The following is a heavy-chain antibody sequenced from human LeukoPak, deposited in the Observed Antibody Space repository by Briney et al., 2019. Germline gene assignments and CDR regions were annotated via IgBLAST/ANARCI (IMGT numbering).Heavy chain of an antibody. J-gene: IGHJ4*02. CDR2: IIGSGGST. CDR1: GFTFSSYA. V-gene: IGHV3-23*01. Sequence: GEALRLSCAASGFTFSSYAMSWVRQAPGKGLEWVSAIIGSGGSTYYADSVKGRFTISRDNSKNTLYLQLNSLRTEDTAVYYCAKASMVRGVIISGVFDYWGQGTLVTVSS. D-gene: IGHD3-10*01. CDR3: AKASMVRGVIISGVFDY.